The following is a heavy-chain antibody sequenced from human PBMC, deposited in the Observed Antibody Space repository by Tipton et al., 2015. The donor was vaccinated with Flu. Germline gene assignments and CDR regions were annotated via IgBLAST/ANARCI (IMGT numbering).Heavy chain of an antibody. Sequence: TLSLTCTVSGGSISSYYWSWNRQPAGKGLEWIGRMYSSGSTNYNPSLKSRVTMSVETSKNQFSLKLSSVTAADTAVYYCARGSGSGTYVIFDYWGQGTLVTVSS. V-gene: IGHV4-4*07. CDR3: ARGSGSGTYVIFDY. CDR2: MYSSGST. J-gene: IGHJ4*02. D-gene: IGHD3-10*01. CDR1: GGSISSYY.